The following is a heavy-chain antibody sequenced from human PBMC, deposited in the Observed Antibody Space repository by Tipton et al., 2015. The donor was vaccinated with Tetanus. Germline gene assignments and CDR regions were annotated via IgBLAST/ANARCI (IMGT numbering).Heavy chain of an antibody. CDR1: GGSFTDYS. Sequence: TLSLTCAVYGGSFTDYSWSWIRQPPGQGLEWIGEVNQAGNTDYIPSLKGRVTMSLGTSKSQLSLNLSSVTAADTAVYYCARGPRTRIYDSSGFSFRYFYGMDVWGLGATVTVSS. CDR3: ARGPRTRIYDSSGFSFRYFYGMDV. J-gene: IGHJ6*02. D-gene: IGHD3-22*01. CDR2: VNQAGNT. V-gene: IGHV4-34*01.